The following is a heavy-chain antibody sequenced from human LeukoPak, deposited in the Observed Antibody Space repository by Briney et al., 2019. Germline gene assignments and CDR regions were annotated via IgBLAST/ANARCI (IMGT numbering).Heavy chain of an antibody. CDR3: ARDQYYYDSSGYYRFDY. CDR1: GGSITSYY. D-gene: IGHD3-22*01. CDR2: IHTSGST. V-gene: IGHV4-4*07. J-gene: IGHJ4*02. Sequence: SETLSLTCTVSGGSITSYYWSWIRPPAGKGLEWIMRIHTSGSTNYNSSLKSRITMSVDMSKNQFSLKLSSVTAADTAVYYWARDQYYYDSSGYYRFDYWGQGTLVTVSS.